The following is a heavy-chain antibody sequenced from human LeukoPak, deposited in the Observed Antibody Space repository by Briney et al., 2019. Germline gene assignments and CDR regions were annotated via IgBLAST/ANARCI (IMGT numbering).Heavy chain of an antibody. CDR1: GDSISSGRNY. V-gene: IGHV4-39*01. CDR2: IYSSGNT. D-gene: IGHD1-1*01. CDR3: ARHLSGTTMSHYFDF. Sequence: PSETLSLTCSVSGDSISSGRNYWGWIRQSPGKGLEWIAIIYSSGNTHSNPSLKSRVSISVDTSKNQVSLKLYSVTASDAAIYYCARHLSGTTMSHYFDFWGQGTLVTVSS. J-gene: IGHJ4*02.